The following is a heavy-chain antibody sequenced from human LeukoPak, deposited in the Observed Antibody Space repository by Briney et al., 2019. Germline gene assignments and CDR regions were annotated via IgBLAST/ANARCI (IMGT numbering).Heavy chain of an antibody. CDR3: VRDIQWRFDP. CDR2: ISTNKGNT. D-gene: IGHD2-8*01. V-gene: IGHV1-18*01. CDR1: GYIFTTYG. J-gene: IGHJ5*02. Sequence: ASVKVSCKASGYIFTTYGISWVRQAPGQGLEWMGWISTNKGNTNYAQRLQGRVTMTAATSTSTAYMELRSLRSDATAIYYCVRDIQWRFDPWGQGTLVTVSS.